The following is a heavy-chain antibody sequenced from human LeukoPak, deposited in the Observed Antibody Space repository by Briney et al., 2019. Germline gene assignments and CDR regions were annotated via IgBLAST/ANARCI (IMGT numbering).Heavy chain of an antibody. CDR1: GFTFSSYA. CDR2: ISGSGGST. CDR3: AKDRDSGYEALDY. Sequence: GGSLRLSCAASGFTFSSYAMSWVRQAPGKGLEWVSVISGSGGSTYYADSVKGRFTISRDNFKNTLYLQMNSLRAEDTAVYYCAKDRDSGYEALDYRGQGTLVTVSS. V-gene: IGHV3-23*01. J-gene: IGHJ4*02. D-gene: IGHD5-12*01.